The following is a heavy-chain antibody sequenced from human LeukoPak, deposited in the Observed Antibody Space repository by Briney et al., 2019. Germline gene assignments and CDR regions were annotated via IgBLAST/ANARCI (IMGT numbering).Heavy chain of an antibody. V-gene: IGHV4-59*01. J-gene: IGHJ4*02. CDR3: ARRKYYDFWSGSEGGFDY. D-gene: IGHD3-3*01. CDR1: GGSISSYY. CDR2: IYYSGST. Sequence: SETLSLTCTVSGGSISSYYWSWIRQPPGKGLEWIGYIYYSGSTNYNPSLKSRVTISVDTSKNQFSLKLSSVTAADTAVYYCARRKYYDFWSGSEGGFDYWGQGTLVTVSS.